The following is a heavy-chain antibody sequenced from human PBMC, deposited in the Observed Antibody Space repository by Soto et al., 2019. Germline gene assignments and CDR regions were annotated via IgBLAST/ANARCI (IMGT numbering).Heavy chain of an antibody. CDR3: ARWSYDILTPCYY. V-gene: IGHV3-7*01. CDR1: GFIFSNYW. J-gene: IGHJ4*02. D-gene: IGHD3-9*01. Sequence: PWGSWTLSRASSGFIFSNYWLSWVRRAPGKGLEWVANINQDGSEKYYVDSVKGRFTISKDMSHNALILEMSELTAEDTAIYYCARWSYDILTPCYYWNQG. CDR2: INQDGSEK.